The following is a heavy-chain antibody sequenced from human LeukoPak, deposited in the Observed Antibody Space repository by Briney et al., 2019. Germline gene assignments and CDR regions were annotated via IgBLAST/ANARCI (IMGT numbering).Heavy chain of an antibody. Sequence: PSETLSLTCAVYGGSFSGYYWSWIRQPPGKGLEWIGEINHSGSTNYNPSLKSRVTISVDTSMNQFSLKLSSVTAADTAVYYCARAEDGYNYIDYWGQGTLVTVSS. J-gene: IGHJ4*02. V-gene: IGHV4-34*01. CDR2: INHSGST. CDR3: ARAEDGYNYIDY. D-gene: IGHD5-24*01. CDR1: GGSFSGYY.